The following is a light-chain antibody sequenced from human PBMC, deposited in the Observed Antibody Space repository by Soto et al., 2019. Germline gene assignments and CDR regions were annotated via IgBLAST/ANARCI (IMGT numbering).Light chain of an antibody. CDR3: QQYGNWPLT. V-gene: IGKV3-15*01. CDR1: QSVTSK. CDR2: AAS. Sequence: EVVMTQSPVTLSVFPGERATLSCRASQSVTSKLAWYQQKPGQAPRLLIYAASTRATGIPARFSGSGSGTEFTLTISSLQSEDFAVYYCQQYGNWPLTFGGGTKMEIK. J-gene: IGKJ4*01.